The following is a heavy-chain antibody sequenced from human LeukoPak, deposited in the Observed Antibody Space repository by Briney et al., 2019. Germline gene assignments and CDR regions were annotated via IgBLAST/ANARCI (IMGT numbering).Heavy chain of an antibody. Sequence: GGSLRLSCAAPGFTFSSYWMSWVRQAPGKGLEWVANIKQDGSEKYYVDSVKGRFTISRDNAKNSLYLQMNSLRAEDTAVYYCASMVRGVISYWGQGTLVTVSS. CDR2: IKQDGSEK. J-gene: IGHJ4*02. V-gene: IGHV3-7*01. CDR3: ASMVRGVISY. CDR1: GFTFSSYW. D-gene: IGHD3-10*01.